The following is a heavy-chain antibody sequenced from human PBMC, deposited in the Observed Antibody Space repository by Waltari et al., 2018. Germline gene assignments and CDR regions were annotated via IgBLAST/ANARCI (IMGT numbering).Heavy chain of an antibody. J-gene: IGHJ3*02. CDR1: GGSISSSSYY. V-gene: IGHV4-39*01. CDR2: IYYSWST. Sequence: QLQLQESGPGLVKPSATLSLTCTVSGGSISSSSYYCSCLRHPPGTRPEWIGSIYYSWSTYYNPSLKSRVTRSVDTSKNQFSLKLSSVTAADTAVYYCARTEQEDAFDIWGQGTMVTVSS. CDR3: ARTEQEDAFDI. D-gene: IGHD2-21*02.